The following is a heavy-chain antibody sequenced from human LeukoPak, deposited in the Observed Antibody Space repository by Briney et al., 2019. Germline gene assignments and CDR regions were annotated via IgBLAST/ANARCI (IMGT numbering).Heavy chain of an antibody. Sequence: TGGSLRLSCAASGFTFSNAWMSWVRQAPGKGLEWVGRIKSKTDGGTTDYAAPVKGRFTISRDDSKNTLYLQMNSLKTEDTAVYYCTTFEGSSSWYVVFPPRERFDPWGQGTLVTVSS. D-gene: IGHD6-13*01. J-gene: IGHJ5*02. V-gene: IGHV3-15*01. CDR3: TTFEGSSSWYVVFPPRERFDP. CDR2: IKSKTDGGTT. CDR1: GFTFSNAW.